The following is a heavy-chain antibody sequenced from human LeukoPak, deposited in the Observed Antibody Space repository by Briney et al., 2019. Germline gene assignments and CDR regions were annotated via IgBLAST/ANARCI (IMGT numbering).Heavy chain of an antibody. CDR1: GGSFSSYT. D-gene: IGHD6-19*01. CDR2: IIPILGIA. V-gene: IGHV1-69*04. J-gene: IGHJ4*02. Sequence: SVKVSCKASGGSFSSYTMSWVRQAPGQGLEWMGRIIPILGIANYAQKFQGRVTITADKSTSTAYMELSSLRSEDTAVYYCARDHPVGHSSGWYPFDYWGQGTLVTVSS. CDR3: ARDHPVGHSSGWYPFDY.